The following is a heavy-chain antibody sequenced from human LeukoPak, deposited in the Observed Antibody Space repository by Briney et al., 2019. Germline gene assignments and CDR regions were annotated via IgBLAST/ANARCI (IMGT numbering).Heavy chain of an antibody. CDR1: GFTFDDYG. J-gene: IGHJ4*02. V-gene: IGHV3-20*04. CDR2: LKRNGGST. D-gene: IGHD2-15*01. CDR3: ARDSSSLIDFDY. Sequence: GGSLRLSCAASGFTFDDYGMAWVRQAPGKGLEWVSGLKRNGGSTGYADSVKGRFTISRDNAKNSLYLQMNSLRAEDTAVYYCARDSSSLIDFDYWGQGTLVTVSS.